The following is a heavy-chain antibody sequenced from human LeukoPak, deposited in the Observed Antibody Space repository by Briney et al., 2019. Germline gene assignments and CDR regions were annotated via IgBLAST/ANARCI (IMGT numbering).Heavy chain of an antibody. D-gene: IGHD4-17*01. CDR2: IYHSGRT. Sequence: PWETLSLTCAVSGGSISSSNWWSWVRQPPGKGLEWIGEIYHSGRTNYNPSLKSRVTISVDKSKNQFSLKLSSVTAADTAVYYCARDRGTKYGDYDYWGQGTLVTVSS. CDR3: ARDRGTKYGDYDY. CDR1: GGSISSSNW. J-gene: IGHJ4*02. V-gene: IGHV4-4*02.